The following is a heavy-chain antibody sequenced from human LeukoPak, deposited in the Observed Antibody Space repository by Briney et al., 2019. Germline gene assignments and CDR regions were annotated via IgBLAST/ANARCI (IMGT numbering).Heavy chain of an antibody. CDR2: IYTSGST. CDR3: ARDTSAGSTSTTEAIAVFDY. Sequence: SETLSLTCTVSGGSISSYYWSWIRQPAGKGLEWIGRIYTSGSTNYNPSLKSRVTMSVDTSKNQFSLKLSSVTAADTAVYYCARDTSAGSTSTTEAIAVFDYWGQGTLVTVSS. CDR1: GGSISSYY. D-gene: IGHD6-19*01. J-gene: IGHJ4*02. V-gene: IGHV4-4*07.